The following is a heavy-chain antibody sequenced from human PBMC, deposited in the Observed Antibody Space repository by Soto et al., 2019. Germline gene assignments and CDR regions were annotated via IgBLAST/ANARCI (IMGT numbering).Heavy chain of an antibody. CDR3: ARDRRNRAMIHTPFGY. J-gene: IGHJ4*02. CDR2: MNPNSGNT. D-gene: IGHD3-10*01. Sequence: ASVKVSCKASGYTFTSYDINWVRQATGQGLEWMGWMNPNSGNTNYAQKLQGRVTMTTDTSMSTAYMELRSLRSDDTAVYYCARDRRNRAMIHTPFGYWGQGTLVTVSS. CDR1: GYTFTSYD. V-gene: IGHV1-8*01.